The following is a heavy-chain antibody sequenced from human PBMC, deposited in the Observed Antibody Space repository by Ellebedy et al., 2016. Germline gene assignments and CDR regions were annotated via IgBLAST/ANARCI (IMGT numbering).Heavy chain of an antibody. CDR3: ARDLGVVVPAAISPYYYMDV. CDR2: IYSGGST. V-gene: IGHV3-53*01. CDR1: GFTFSSYS. J-gene: IGHJ6*03. D-gene: IGHD2-2*01. Sequence: GESLKISXAASGFTFSSYSMSWVRQAPGKGLEWVSVIYSGGSTYYADSVKGRFTISRDNSKNTLYLQMNSLRAEDTAVYYCARDLGVVVPAAISPYYYMDVWGKGTTVTVSS.